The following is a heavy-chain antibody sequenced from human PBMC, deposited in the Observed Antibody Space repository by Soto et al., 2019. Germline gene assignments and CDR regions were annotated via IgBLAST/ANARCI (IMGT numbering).Heavy chain of an antibody. CDR2: IKQDGRED. CDR3: ARAYQYDSSFGAFDI. CDR1: GFSFSSYW. D-gene: IGHD3-9*01. J-gene: IGHJ3*02. V-gene: IGHV3-7*01. Sequence: EVQLVQSGGGLVQPGGSLRLSCAASGFSFSSYWMTWVRQAPGKGLGWVANIKQDGREDYYVDFGKVRLTRSRDNAKNSLHLQMNGLRAEDTAVYYCARAYQYDSSFGAFDIWGQGTLVTVST.